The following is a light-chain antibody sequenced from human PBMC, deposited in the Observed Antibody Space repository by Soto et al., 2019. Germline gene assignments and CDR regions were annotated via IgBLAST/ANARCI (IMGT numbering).Light chain of an antibody. V-gene: IGKV3-20*01. J-gene: IGKJ1*01. CDR3: QQYGSSPGT. Sequence: EIVLTQSPGTLSLSPGERATLSCRASQSVSSSYLAWYQQKPGQAPRLLIYGASSRATGIPDRFSGSGSGTDFTLTISRLEPEHFAVYYCQQYGSSPGTFGQGTKVEIK. CDR1: QSVSSSY. CDR2: GAS.